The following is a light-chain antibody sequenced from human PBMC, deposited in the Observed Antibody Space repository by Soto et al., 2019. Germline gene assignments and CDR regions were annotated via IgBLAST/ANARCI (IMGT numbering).Light chain of an antibody. CDR3: ASWDDSLNGHWV. CDR2: NNS. Sequence: QSVLTQAPSASGTPGQRVTISCSGSNSNIGGNSVSWYHHLPGTAPKLLILNNSQRPSGVPDRFSGSKSGTSASLAISGLQSEDEADYYCASWDDSLNGHWVFGGGTKLTVL. CDR1: NSNIGGNS. V-gene: IGLV1-44*01. J-gene: IGLJ3*02.